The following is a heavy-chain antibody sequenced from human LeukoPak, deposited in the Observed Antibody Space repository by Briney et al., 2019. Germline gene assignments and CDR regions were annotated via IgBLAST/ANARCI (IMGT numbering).Heavy chain of an antibody. CDR1: GGFISSSSYY. V-gene: IGHV4-39*01. CDR3: ARHHQAGYDPHYFDY. Sequence: SETLSLTCTVSGGFISSSSYYWGWIRQPPGKGLEWIGSIYYSGSTYYNPSLKSRVTISVDTSKNQFSLKLSSVTAADTAVYYCARHHQAGYDPHYFDYWGQGTLVTASS. CDR2: IYYSGST. D-gene: IGHD5-12*01. J-gene: IGHJ4*02.